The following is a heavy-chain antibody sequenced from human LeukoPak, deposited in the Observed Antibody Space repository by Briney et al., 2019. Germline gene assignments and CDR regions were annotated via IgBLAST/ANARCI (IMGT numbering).Heavy chain of an antibody. CDR3: AKDRQQWLERFDY. CDR2: IKEDGTEK. D-gene: IGHD6-19*01. Sequence: PGGSLRLSCAGSGFTFSDFWMTWVRQTPGKGLEWVANIKEDGTEKNLVDSVKGRFTISRDNSKNTLYLQMNGLRAEDTAVYYCAKDRQQWLERFDYWGQGTLVTVSS. V-gene: IGHV3-7*01. CDR1: GFTFSDFW. J-gene: IGHJ4*02.